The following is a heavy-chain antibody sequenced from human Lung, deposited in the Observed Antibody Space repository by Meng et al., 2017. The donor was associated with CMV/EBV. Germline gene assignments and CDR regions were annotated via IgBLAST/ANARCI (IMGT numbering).Heavy chain of an antibody. V-gene: IGHV3-15*01. CDR1: AW. CDR2: MKRKTDGGTT. Sequence: AWRGCVRRAPGKGREWVGRMKRKTDGGTTDYAATVQDRFTISRDDSKNTLYLQMNSLKTEDTAVYYCTTDSRAYYDFWSGYEALRYWGQGTLVTVSS. D-gene: IGHD3-3*01. J-gene: IGHJ4*02. CDR3: TTDSRAYYDFWSGYEALRY.